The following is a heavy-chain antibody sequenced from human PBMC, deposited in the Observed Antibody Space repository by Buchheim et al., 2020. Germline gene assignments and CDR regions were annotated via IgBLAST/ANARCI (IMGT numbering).Heavy chain of an antibody. J-gene: IGHJ4*02. CDR3: ARTVSFYFDS. D-gene: IGHD4-11*01. V-gene: IGHV3-74*01. CDR1: GFTFSNYW. Sequence: EVQLVESGGGLVQPGGSLRLSCAASGFTFSNYWMHWVRQVPGKGLVWVSQIKSDGSSTTYADSVKGRFTISRDNTKNLLFLQLNSLRAEDTAIYYCARTVSFYFDSWGQGT. CDR2: IKSDGSST.